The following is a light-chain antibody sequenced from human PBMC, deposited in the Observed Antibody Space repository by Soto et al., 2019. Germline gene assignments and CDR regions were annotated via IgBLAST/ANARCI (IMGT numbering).Light chain of an antibody. V-gene: IGLV2-23*02. CDR1: SSDVGSYNL. CDR3: CSYAGSTPYV. J-gene: IGLJ1*01. Sequence: QSALTQPASVSGSPGQSITISCTGNSSDVGSYNLVSWYQQHPGKAPKLMIYEVSKRPSGVSNRFSGSKSGNTASLTISGLQAEDEADYYCCSYAGSTPYVFGTGTRSPS. CDR2: EVS.